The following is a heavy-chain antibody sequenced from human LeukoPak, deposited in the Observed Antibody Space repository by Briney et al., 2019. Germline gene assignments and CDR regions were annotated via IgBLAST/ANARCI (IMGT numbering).Heavy chain of an antibody. CDR1: GYTFTGYY. V-gene: IGHV1-2*02. J-gene: IGHJ5*02. CDR3: ARARRTMVRGVNNWFDP. D-gene: IGHD3-10*01. CDR2: INPNSGGT. Sequence: ASVKVSCKASGYTFTGYYMHWVRQAPGQGLEWMGWINPNSGGTNYAQKFQGRVTMTRDTSISTAYMELSRLRSDDTAVYYCARARRTMVRGVNNWFDPWGQGTLVTVSS.